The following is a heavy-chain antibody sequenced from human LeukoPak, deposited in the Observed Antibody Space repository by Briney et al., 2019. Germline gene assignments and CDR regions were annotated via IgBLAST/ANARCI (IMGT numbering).Heavy chain of an antibody. D-gene: IGHD3-22*01. Sequence: SSETLSLTCTVSGGSISSYYWSWIRQPPGKGLEWIGYIYYSGSTNYNPSLKSRVTISVDTSKNQFSLKLSSVTAADTAVYYCARDYYDSSGYHAFDIWGQGTMVTVSS. V-gene: IGHV4-59*01. CDR1: GGSISSYY. J-gene: IGHJ3*02. CDR3: ARDYYDSSGYHAFDI. CDR2: IYYSGST.